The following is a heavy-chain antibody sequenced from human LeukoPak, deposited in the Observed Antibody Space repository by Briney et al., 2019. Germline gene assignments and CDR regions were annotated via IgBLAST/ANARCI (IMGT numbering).Heavy chain of an antibody. J-gene: IGHJ4*02. Sequence: TSETLSLTCTVSGGSISSYYWSWIRQPPGKGLEWIGYIYYSGSTNYNPSLKSRVTISVDTSKNQFSLKLSSVTAADTAVYYCARRGGYKSFDYWGQGTLVTVSS. V-gene: IGHV4-59*08. CDR2: IYYSGST. D-gene: IGHD5-24*01. CDR3: ARRGGYKSFDY. CDR1: GGSISSYY.